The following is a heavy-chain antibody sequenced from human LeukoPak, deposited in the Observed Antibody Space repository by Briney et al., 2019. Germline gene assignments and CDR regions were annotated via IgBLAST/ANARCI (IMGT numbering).Heavy chain of an antibody. J-gene: IGHJ4*02. CDR1: GGSISSGGYY. Sequence: PSETLSLTCTVSGGSISSGGYYWSWIRQHPGKGLEWIGYIYYSGSTYYNPSLKSRVTISVDTSKNQFSLKLSSVTAADTAVYYCARGLHPRTKLRYFDWPVDYWGQGTLVTVSS. CDR3: ARGLHPRTKLRYFDWPVDY. CDR2: IYYSGST. V-gene: IGHV4-31*03. D-gene: IGHD3-9*01.